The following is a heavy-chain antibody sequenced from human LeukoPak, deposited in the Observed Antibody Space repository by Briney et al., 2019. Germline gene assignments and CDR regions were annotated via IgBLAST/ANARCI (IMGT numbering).Heavy chain of an antibody. Sequence: GGSLQISCKGSGYSFTNDWIGWVRQMPGKGLEWMGIIYPGDSDTRYSPSFQGQVTISADKSISTAYLQWSSLKASDTAMYYCARHARGNCSGGSCYYYYYMDVWGKGTTVTVSS. CDR2: IYPGDSDT. CDR1: GYSFTNDW. D-gene: IGHD2-15*01. J-gene: IGHJ6*03. CDR3: ARHARGNCSGGSCYYYYYMDV. V-gene: IGHV5-51*01.